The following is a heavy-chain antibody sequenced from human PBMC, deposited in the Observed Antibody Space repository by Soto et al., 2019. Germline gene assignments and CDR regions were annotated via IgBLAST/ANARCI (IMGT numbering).Heavy chain of an antibody. CDR1: GFTFSSYS. CDR3: ARGRRFSDTATEYYYYYYGMDV. V-gene: IGHV3-21*01. D-gene: IGHD5-18*01. Sequence: GGSLRLSCAASGFTFSSYSMNWVRQAPGKGLEWVSSISSSSSYIYYADSVKGRFTISRDNAKNSLYLQMNSLRAEDTAVYYCARGRRFSDTATEYYYYYYGMDVWGQGTTVTVSS. CDR2: ISSSSSYI. J-gene: IGHJ6*02.